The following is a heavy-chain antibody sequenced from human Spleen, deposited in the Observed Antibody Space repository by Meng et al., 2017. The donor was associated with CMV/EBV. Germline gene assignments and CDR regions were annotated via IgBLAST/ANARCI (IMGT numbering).Heavy chain of an antibody. CDR3: AREDYYDTSTYRSLYTWFDP. CDR1: FSGYY. CDR2: ITPNSGDT. J-gene: IGHJ5*02. V-gene: IGHV1-2*02. D-gene: IGHD3-22*01. Sequence: FSGYYIHWVRQAPGQVLEWMGWITPNSGDTNFAQKFQGRVTMARDTSISTAYMELSRLTSDDTAVYYCAREDYYDTSTYRSLYTWFDPWGQGTLVTVSS.